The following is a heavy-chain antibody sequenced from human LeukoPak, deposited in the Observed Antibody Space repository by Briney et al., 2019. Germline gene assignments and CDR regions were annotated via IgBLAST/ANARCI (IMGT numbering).Heavy chain of an antibody. Sequence: PGGSLRLSCAASGFTFSSYWMSWVRQAPGKGLEWVANIKQDGSEKYYVDSVKGRFTISRDNAKNSLYLQMNSLRAEDTAVYYCARGDCSSTSCSKGVADAFDIWGQGTMVTVSS. CDR2: IKQDGSEK. V-gene: IGHV3-7*04. CDR1: GFTFSSYW. D-gene: IGHD2-2*01. CDR3: ARGDCSSTSCSKGVADAFDI. J-gene: IGHJ3*02.